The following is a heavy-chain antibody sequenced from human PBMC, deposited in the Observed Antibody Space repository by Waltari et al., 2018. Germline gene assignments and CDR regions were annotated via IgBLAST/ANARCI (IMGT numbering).Heavy chain of an antibody. CDR3: AKDKPDYFDY. CDR1: GFTFSSYA. V-gene: IGHV3-23*03. CDR2: IYSGGSST. Sequence: EVQLLESGGGLVQPGGSLRLSCAASGFTFSSYAMSWVRQAPGKGLEWVSVIYSGGSSTYYADSGKGRLTISRDNSKNTLYLQMNSLRAEDTAVYYCAKDKPDYFDYWGQGTLVTVSS. J-gene: IGHJ4*02.